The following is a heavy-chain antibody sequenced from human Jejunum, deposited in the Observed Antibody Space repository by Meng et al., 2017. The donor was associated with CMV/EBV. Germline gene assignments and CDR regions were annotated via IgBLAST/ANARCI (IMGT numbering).Heavy chain of an antibody. J-gene: IGHJ4*02. CDR3: AKDVGRIPYSFEF. V-gene: IGHV3-9*01. CDR2: ISWNSRSI. D-gene: IGHD1-26*01. Sequence: SGFTFEDYAMHWVRQVPGEGLEWVSGISWNSRSIGYGDSVKGRFTISRDSAKRSLYLQMDSLRPEDTALYYCAKDVGRIPYSFEFWGQGTLVTVSS. CDR1: GFTFEDYA.